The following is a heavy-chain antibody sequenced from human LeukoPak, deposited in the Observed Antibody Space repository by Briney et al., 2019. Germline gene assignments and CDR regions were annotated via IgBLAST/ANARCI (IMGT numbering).Heavy chain of an antibody. CDR1: GFTFHDYA. Sequence: GGSLRLSCAASGFTFHDYAMHWVRQAPGKGLEWVSGISWNSGSVVYADSEKGRFTISRDNAKNSLYLQMNSLRLEDMALYYCAKADCSSARCYLHDYWGQGTLVTVSS. D-gene: IGHD2-2*01. CDR2: ISWNSGSV. CDR3: AKADCSSARCYLHDY. J-gene: IGHJ4*02. V-gene: IGHV3-9*03.